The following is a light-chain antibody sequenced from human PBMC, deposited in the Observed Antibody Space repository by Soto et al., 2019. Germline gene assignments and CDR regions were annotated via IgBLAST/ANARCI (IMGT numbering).Light chain of an antibody. V-gene: IGLV2-14*03. CDR1: SSDVGAYIF. Sequence: QSVLTEPASVYGSPGQSITISCTGTSSDVGAYIFVSWYQQHPGKAPKLMIYDIINRPSGVSNRFSGSKSGNTASLTISGLQAEDEADYYCVSFTTSRSYVFGTGTKVTLL. J-gene: IGLJ1*01. CDR2: DII. CDR3: VSFTTSRSYV.